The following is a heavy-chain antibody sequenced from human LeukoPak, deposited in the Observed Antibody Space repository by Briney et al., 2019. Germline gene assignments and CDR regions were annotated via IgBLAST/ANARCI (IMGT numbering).Heavy chain of an antibody. D-gene: IGHD1-26*01. CDR1: GGSISSYY. J-gene: IGHJ4*02. CDR3: ARTDSGSAIDY. CDR2: IYYSGST. V-gene: IGHV4-59*01. Sequence: PSETLSLTCTVSGGSISSYYWSWIRQPPGKGLEWIGYIYYSGSTNYNPSLKSRVTISVNSSKNQFSLKLSSVTAADTAVYYCARTDSGSAIDYWGQGTLVTVCS.